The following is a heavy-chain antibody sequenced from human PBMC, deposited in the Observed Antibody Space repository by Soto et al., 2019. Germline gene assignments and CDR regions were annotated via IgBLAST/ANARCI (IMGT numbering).Heavy chain of an antibody. D-gene: IGHD4-17*01. CDR3: AKDFAGDSTAFDY. Sequence: EVQLLESGGGLVQPGGSLRLSCAASGFTFSSYAMSWVRQAPGKGLEWASAISGSGGSTYYADSVKGRFTISRDNSKNTLDLQMNSLRAEDTAVYYCAKDFAGDSTAFDYWGQGTLVTVSS. J-gene: IGHJ4*02. CDR1: GFTFSSYA. CDR2: ISGSGGST. V-gene: IGHV3-23*01.